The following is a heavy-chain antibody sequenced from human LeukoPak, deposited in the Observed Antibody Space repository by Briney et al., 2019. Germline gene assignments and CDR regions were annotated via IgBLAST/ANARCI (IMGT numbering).Heavy chain of an antibody. Sequence: PSETLSLTCTVSGGSISSTSYYWGWIRQPPGKGLEWIGSIYYSGSTYYNPSLKSRVTISVDTSKNQFSLKLSSVTAADTAVYYCASEDGYNCWGQGTLVTVSS. CDR3: ASEDGYNC. D-gene: IGHD5-24*01. CDR1: GGSISSTSYY. CDR2: IYYSGST. J-gene: IGHJ4*02. V-gene: IGHV4-39*07.